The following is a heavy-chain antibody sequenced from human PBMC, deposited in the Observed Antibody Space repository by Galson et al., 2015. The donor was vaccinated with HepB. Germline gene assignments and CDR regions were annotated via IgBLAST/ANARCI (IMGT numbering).Heavy chain of an antibody. V-gene: IGHV3-21*01. CDR1: GFTFNSYN. CDR2: IRGSSSYI. J-gene: IGHJ4*02. Sequence: SLRLSCAASGFTFNSYNMHWVRQAPGKGLEWVSSIRGSSSYISYADSVKGRFTISRDNAKNSLYLQMNSLRAEDTAVYYCARTPKAIAAAGKGGPIDYWGQGTLVTVSS. D-gene: IGHD6-13*01. CDR3: ARTPKAIAAAGKGGPIDY.